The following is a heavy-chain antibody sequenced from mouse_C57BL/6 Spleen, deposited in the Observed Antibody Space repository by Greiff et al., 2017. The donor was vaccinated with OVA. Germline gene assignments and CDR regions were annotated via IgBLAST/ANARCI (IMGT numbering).Heavy chain of an antibody. D-gene: IGHD1-1*01. Sequence: VKLVESGAELVKPGASVKISCKASGYAFSSYWMNWVKQRPGKGLEWIGQIYPGDGDTNYNGKFKGKATLTADKSSSTAYMQLSSLTSEDSAVYFCAREGVYYYGSSYGDAMDYWGQGTSVTVSS. CDR2: IYPGDGDT. J-gene: IGHJ4*01. CDR1: GYAFSSYW. CDR3: AREGVYYYGSSYGDAMDY. V-gene: IGHV1-80*01.